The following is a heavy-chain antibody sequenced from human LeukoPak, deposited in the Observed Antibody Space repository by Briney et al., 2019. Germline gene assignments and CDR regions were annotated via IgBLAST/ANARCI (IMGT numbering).Heavy chain of an antibody. CDR1: RFNFSNYN. CDR3: ARDLGIAVVTGVCDV. Sequence: GGSLRLSCAASRFNFSNYNMNWVRQTPGKGLEWVSSISSRSSFKYYADSVKGRFTISRDNAKNSLYLQMNSLRVEDTAVYYCARDLGIAVVTGVCDVWGQGTMVTVSS. CDR2: ISSRSSFK. J-gene: IGHJ3*01. V-gene: IGHV3-21*01. D-gene: IGHD6-19*01.